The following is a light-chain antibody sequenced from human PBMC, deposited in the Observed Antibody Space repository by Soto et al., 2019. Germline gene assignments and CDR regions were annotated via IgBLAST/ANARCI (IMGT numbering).Light chain of an antibody. CDR3: QSYDSSLSVWV. V-gene: IGLV1-40*01. CDR1: RSNIGNNF. CDR2: GNS. J-gene: IGLJ3*02. Sequence: QSVLTQPPSVSAAPGQEVTISCSGSRSNIGNNFVSWYQQFPGTAPKLLIYGNSNRPSGVPDRFSGSKSGTSASLAITGLQAEDEADYYCQSYDSSLSVWVFGGGTKLTVL.